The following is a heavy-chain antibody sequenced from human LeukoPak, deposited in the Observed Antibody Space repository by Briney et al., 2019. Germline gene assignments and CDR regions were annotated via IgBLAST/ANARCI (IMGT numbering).Heavy chain of an antibody. J-gene: IGHJ3*02. D-gene: IGHD3-16*02. V-gene: IGHV1-2*02. CDR3: ARGPLVGGVIVSPSGDAFDI. CDR1: GYTFTGYY. Sequence: ASVQVSCKASGYTFTGYYMHWVRQAPGQGLEWMGWINPNSGGTNYAPRFQGRVTMTRDTSIRTAYMELSRLRSDDTAVYYCARGPLVGGVIVSPSGDAFDIWGQGTMVTVSS. CDR2: INPNSGGT.